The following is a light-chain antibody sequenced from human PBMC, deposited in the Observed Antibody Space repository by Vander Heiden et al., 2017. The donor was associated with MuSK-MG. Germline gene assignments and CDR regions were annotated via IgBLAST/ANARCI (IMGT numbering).Light chain of an antibody. CDR1: QSVLYSSNNKNY. CDR3: QQYYSPPVT. V-gene: IGKV4-1*01. J-gene: IGKJ2*01. Sequence: DIVLTPSPDSLAVSLGERATSNCKSSQSVLYSSNNKNYVAWYQQKPGQPTKLLIDWASTRESGVPDRGSGSGSGTDFIPTSSSLQAEDVAVYYRQQYYSPPVTFGQGTKLGFK. CDR2: WAS.